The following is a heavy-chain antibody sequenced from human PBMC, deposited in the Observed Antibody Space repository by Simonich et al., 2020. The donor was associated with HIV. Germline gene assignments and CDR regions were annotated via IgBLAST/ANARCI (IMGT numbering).Heavy chain of an antibody. V-gene: IGHV4-34*01. CDR3: ARGRKITGTYKWFDP. Sequence: QVQLQESGPGLVKPSETLSLTCAVYVRPFTAYYWTWIRQPPGKGLEWIGDINHSEYPNYNPPRKSRLTISIDTSKNQFSLNLTAVTAADTAVYYCARGRKITGTYKWFDPWGQGTLVTVSS. CDR2: INHSEYP. CDR1: VRPFTAYY. D-gene: IGHD1-7*01. J-gene: IGHJ5*02.